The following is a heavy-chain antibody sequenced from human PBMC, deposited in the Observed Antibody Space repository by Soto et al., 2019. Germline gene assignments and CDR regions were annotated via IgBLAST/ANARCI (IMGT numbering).Heavy chain of an antibody. Sequence: EVQLVESGGALVKPGGSLRLSCAASGLTFTYAWMNWVRQAPGKGLEWVGRIKNKIDGGTTDYAAPVEGRFTISRDDSTNTLYLQMKSLKTEDSAVYYCTTTYSSGGAFGYWGQGALVTVSP. CDR2: IKNKIDGGTT. D-gene: IGHD6-19*01. CDR1: GLTFTYAW. V-gene: IGHV3-15*07. J-gene: IGHJ4*02. CDR3: TTTYSSGGAFGY.